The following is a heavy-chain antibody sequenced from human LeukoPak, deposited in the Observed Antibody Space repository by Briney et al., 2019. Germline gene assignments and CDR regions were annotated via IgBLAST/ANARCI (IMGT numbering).Heavy chain of an antibody. V-gene: IGHV3-30*04. J-gene: IGHJ4*02. Sequence: GGSLRLSCAASGFTFSSYAMHWVRQAPGKGLEWVAVISYDGSNKYYADSVKGRFTISRDNSKNTLYLQMNSLRAEDTAVYYCARDESPRYFDYWGQGTLVTVSS. CDR3: ARDESPRYFDY. CDR2: ISYDGSNK. CDR1: GFTFSSYA.